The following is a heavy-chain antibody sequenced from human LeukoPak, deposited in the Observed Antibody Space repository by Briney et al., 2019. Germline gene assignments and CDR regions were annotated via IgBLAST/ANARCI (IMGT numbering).Heavy chain of an antibody. J-gene: IGHJ4*02. CDR3: AKGTSSGWHTSLGY. Sequence: PGGSLRLSCAASGFTFDDYAMHWVRQAPGKGLEWVSGISWNSGSIGYADSVKGRFTISRDNAKNSLYLQMNSLRAEDTALYYCAKGTSSGWHTSLGYWGQGTLVTVSS. D-gene: IGHD6-19*01. CDR1: GFTFDDYA. CDR2: ISWNSGSI. V-gene: IGHV3-9*01.